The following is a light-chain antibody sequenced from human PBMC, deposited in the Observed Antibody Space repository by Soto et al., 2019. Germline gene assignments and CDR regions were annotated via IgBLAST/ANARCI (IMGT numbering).Light chain of an antibody. CDR1: SSSIGSTT. J-gene: IGLJ1*01. V-gene: IGLV1-44*01. CDR3: ASWDDSLNGVV. CDR2: SND. Sequence: QSVLTQPPSASGTPGRRVTTSCSGSSSSIGSTTVSWYQQLPGAAPKLLIYSNDQWPSGVPDRFSGSKSGTSASLAISGLQSEDEADYYCASWDDSLNGVVFGTGTKVTVL.